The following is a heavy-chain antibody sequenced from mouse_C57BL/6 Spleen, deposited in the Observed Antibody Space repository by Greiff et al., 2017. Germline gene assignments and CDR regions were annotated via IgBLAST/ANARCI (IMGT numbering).Heavy chain of an antibody. CDR3: VRHDGSSFAY. V-gene: IGHV10-1*01. J-gene: IGHJ3*01. CDR1: GFSFNTYA. D-gene: IGHD1-1*01. Sequence: EADGGLVQPKGSLKLSCAASGFSFNTYAMNWVRQAPGKGLEWVARIRSKSNNYATYYADSVKDRFTISRDDSESMLYLQMNNLKTEDTAMYYCVRHDGSSFAYWGQGTLVTVSA. CDR2: IRSKSNNYAT.